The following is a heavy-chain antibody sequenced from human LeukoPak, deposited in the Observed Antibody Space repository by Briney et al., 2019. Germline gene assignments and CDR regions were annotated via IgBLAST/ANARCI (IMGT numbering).Heavy chain of an antibody. V-gene: IGHV4-39*01. CDR3: ARSCEYGWGSVDRKFDY. CDR2: IYYSGST. D-gene: IGHD3-10*01. CDR1: GGSMSSSNYY. J-gene: IGHJ4*02. Sequence: SETLSLTCTVSGGSMSSSNYYWGWIRQPPGKGLGWIGSIYYSGSTYYNPSLKTRVTISVDTSKNQFSLKLSSVTAADTAVYYCARSCEYGWGSVDRKFDYWGQGTLVTVSS.